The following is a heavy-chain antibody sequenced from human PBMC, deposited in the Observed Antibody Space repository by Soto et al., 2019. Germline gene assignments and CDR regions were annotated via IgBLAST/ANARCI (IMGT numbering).Heavy chain of an antibody. V-gene: IGHV4-31*03. CDR3: VMVRGVISWFDP. Sequence: SETLSLTCTVSGGSISSGGYYWSWIRQHPGKGLEWIGYIYYSGSTYYNPSLKSRVTISVDTSKNQFSLKLSSVTAADTAVYYCVMVRGVISWFDPWGQGTLVTVSS. J-gene: IGHJ5*02. CDR2: IYYSGST. CDR1: GGSISSGGYY. D-gene: IGHD3-10*01.